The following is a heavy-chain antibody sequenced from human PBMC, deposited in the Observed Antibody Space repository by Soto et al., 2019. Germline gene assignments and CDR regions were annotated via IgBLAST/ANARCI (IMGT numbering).Heavy chain of an antibody. V-gene: IGHV1-69*06. Sequence: ASVKVSCKASGGTFSSYAISWVLQAPGQGLEWMGGIIPIFGTANYAQKFQGRVTITADKSTSTAYMELSSLRSEDTAVYYCARDGIAVAGYYFDYWGQGTLVTVSS. CDR1: GGTFSSYA. CDR3: ARDGIAVAGYYFDY. D-gene: IGHD6-19*01. J-gene: IGHJ4*02. CDR2: IIPIFGTA.